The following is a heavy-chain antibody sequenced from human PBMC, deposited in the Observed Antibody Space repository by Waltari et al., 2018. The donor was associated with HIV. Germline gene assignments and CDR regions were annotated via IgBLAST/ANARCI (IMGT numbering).Heavy chain of an antibody. V-gene: IGHV3-66*01. CDR3: ASIAYCGGDCYPRGMDV. J-gene: IGHJ6*02. D-gene: IGHD2-21*02. Sequence: EVQLVESGGGLVQPGGSLRLSCAASGFTVSSNYMSWVRQAPGKGLGWFSVIYGGGSTYYADSVKGRFTISRDNSKNTLYLQMNSLRAEDTAVYYCASIAYCGGDCYPRGMDVWGQGTTVTVSS. CDR1: GFTVSSNY. CDR2: IYGGGST.